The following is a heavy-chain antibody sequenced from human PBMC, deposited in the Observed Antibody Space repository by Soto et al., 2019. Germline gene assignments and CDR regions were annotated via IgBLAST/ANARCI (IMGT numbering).Heavy chain of an antibody. CDR1: GYSFTSYW. V-gene: IGHV5-10-1*01. CDR3: ARHRRYCSGGSCYQFGMDV. J-gene: IGHJ6*02. D-gene: IGHD2-15*01. Sequence: GESLKISCKGSGYSFTSYWSSWVRQMPGKGREWMGRIDPSDSYTNYSPSFQGHVTISADKSISTAYLQWSSLKASDTAMYYCARHRRYCSGGSCYQFGMDVWGQGTTVTVSS. CDR2: IDPSDSYT.